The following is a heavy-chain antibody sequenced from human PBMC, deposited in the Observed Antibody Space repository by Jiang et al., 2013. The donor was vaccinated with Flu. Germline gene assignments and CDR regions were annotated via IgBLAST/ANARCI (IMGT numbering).Heavy chain of an antibody. CDR1: GYTFTSYY. CDR2: INPSGGST. Sequence: GAEVKKPGASVKVSCKASGYTFTSYYMHWVRQAPGQGLEWMGIINPSGGSTSYAQKFQGRVTMTRDTSTSTVYMELSSLRSEDTAVYYCARVYYFDNSGYTWFDPWGQGTLVTVSS. V-gene: IGHV1-46*01. J-gene: IGHJ5*02. CDR3: ARVYYFDNSGYTWFDP. D-gene: IGHD3-22*01.